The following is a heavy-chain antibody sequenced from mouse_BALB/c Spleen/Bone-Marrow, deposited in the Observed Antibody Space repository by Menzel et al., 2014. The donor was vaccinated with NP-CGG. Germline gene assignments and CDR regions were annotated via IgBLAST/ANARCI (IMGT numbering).Heavy chain of an antibody. Sequence: VQLKQSGAELVKPGASVKLSCTASGFNIKDTYMHWVKQRPEQGLEWIGRIDPANGNTKYDPKFQGKATITADTSSNTAYLQLSSLISEDTAVYYCARWLLPYGLDYWGQGTSVTVSS. V-gene: IGHV14-3*02. CDR3: ARWLLPYGLDY. D-gene: IGHD2-3*01. J-gene: IGHJ4*01. CDR2: IDPANGNT. CDR1: GFNIKDTY.